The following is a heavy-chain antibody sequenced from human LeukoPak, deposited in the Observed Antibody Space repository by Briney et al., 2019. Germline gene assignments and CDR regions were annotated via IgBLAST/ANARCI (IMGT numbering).Heavy chain of an antibody. CDR1: GYTFTSYY. V-gene: IGHV1-46*01. CDR3: ARGGDIVVVVAATTDAFDI. D-gene: IGHD2-15*01. J-gene: IGHJ3*02. Sequence: ASVKVSCKASGYTFTSYYMHWVRQAPGQGLEWMGIINPSGGSTNYAQKFQGRVTMTSDMSTGTVYMELSSLRSEDTAVYYCARGGDIVVVVAATTDAFDIWGQGTMVTVSS. CDR2: INPSGGST.